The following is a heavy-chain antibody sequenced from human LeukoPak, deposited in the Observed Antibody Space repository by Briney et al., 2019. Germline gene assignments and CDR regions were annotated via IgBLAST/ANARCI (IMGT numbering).Heavy chain of an antibody. CDR2: INPNSGGT. Sequence: ASVKVSCKASGYTFTGYYMHWVRQAPGQGLEWMGWINPNSGGTNYAQKFQGRVTMTRDTSISTAYMELSGLRSDDTAVYYCARGARIVVVTSDAFDIWGQGTMVTVSS. V-gene: IGHV1-2*02. CDR3: ARGARIVVVTSDAFDI. J-gene: IGHJ3*02. D-gene: IGHD3-22*01. CDR1: GYTFTGYY.